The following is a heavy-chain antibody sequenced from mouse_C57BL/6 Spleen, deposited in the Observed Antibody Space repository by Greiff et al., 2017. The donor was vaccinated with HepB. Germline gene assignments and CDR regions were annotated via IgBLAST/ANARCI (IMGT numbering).Heavy chain of an antibody. CDR2: INPNNGGT. V-gene: IGHV1-26*01. CDR3: ARSGYGDWFAY. J-gene: IGHJ3*01. CDR1: GYTFTDYY. Sequence: EVQLQQSGPELVKPGASVKISCKASGYTFTDYYMNWVKQSHGKSLEWIGDINPNNGGTSYNQKFKGKATLTVDKSSSTAYMELRSLTSEDSAVYYCARSGYGDWFAYWGQGTLVTVSA. D-gene: IGHD3-1*01.